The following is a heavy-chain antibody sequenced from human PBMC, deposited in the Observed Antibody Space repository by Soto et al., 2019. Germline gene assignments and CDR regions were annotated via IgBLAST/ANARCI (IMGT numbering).Heavy chain of an antibody. V-gene: IGHV4-61*08. J-gene: IGHJ5*02. Sequence: QVKLQQSGPGLVKPSETLSLTCTVSGAALSSGGYFYTWGRQPPVKGLEWLGYVYYSGGTNYNPSLKSRVTIFLDTSKSQFSLRLISVIAADTAVYYCTRKQSDDNYFDPWGHGNLVTISS. CDR2: VYYSGGT. D-gene: IGHD6-19*01. CDR1: GAALSSGGYF. CDR3: TRKQSDDNYFDP.